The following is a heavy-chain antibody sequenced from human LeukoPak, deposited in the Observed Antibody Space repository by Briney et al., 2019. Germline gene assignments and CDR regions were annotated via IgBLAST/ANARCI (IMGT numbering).Heavy chain of an antibody. CDR2: IYYSGSS. V-gene: IGHV4-59*01. Sequence: SETLSLTCTVSGGFISTYYWSWIRQPPGKGLEWIGYIYYSGSSNYNPSLKSRVTISVDTSKNQISLKLSSVTAADTAVYYCARRRMAVAGTIRHWYFDLWGRGTLVTVSS. J-gene: IGHJ2*01. CDR1: GGFISTYY. CDR3: ARRRMAVAGTIRHWYFDL. D-gene: IGHD6-19*01.